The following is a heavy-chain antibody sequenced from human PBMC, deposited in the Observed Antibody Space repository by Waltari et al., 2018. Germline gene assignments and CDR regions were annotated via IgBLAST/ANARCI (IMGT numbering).Heavy chain of an antibody. CDR1: GGTFSSYA. CDR2: IIPIFGTA. Sequence: QVQLVQSGAEVKKPGSSVKVSCKASGGTFSSYAISWVRQAPGQGLEWMGGIIPIFGTANYAQKFQGRVTITADESTSTAYMELSSLRSEDTAVYYCARGFTMVRGVAHYYYGMDVWGQGTTVTVSS. CDR3: ARGFTMVRGVAHYYYGMDV. V-gene: IGHV1-69*01. J-gene: IGHJ6*02. D-gene: IGHD3-10*01.